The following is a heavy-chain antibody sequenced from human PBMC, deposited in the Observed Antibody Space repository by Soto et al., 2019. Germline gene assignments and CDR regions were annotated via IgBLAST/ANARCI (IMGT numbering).Heavy chain of an antibody. Sequence: ASVKVSCKASGYTFTSYGISWVRQATGQGLEWMGWMNPNSGNTGYAQKFQGRVTMTRNTSISTAYMELSSLRSEDTAVYYCARVPTYCISTSCFDYWGQGTLVTVSS. CDR1: GYTFTSYG. D-gene: IGHD2-2*01. CDR3: ARVPTYCISTSCFDY. CDR2: MNPNSGNT. V-gene: IGHV1-8*02. J-gene: IGHJ4*02.